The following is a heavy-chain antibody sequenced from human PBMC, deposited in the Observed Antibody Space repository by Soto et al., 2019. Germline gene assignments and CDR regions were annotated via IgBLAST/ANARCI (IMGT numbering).Heavy chain of an antibody. CDR3: ARGEDGYVWGSYRYFFDY. CDR1: GFTFSSYG. Sequence: GGSLRLSCAASGFTFSSYGMHWVRQAPGKGLEWVAVIWYDGSNKYYADSVKGRFTISRDNSKNTLYLQMNSLRAEDTAVYYCARGEDGYVWGSYRYFFDYWGQGT. CDR2: IWYDGSNK. D-gene: IGHD3-16*02. J-gene: IGHJ4*02. V-gene: IGHV3-33*01.